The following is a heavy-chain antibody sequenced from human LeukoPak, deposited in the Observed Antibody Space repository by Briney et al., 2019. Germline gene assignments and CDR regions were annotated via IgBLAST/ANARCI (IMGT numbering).Heavy chain of an antibody. Sequence: GGSLRLSRAASGFTFSDYYMSWIRQAPGKGLEWVSYISSIGSTIYYADSVKGRFTISRDNAKNSLYLQMNSLRAEDTAVYYCARDRVGYCSSTSCYNYYYGMDVWGQGTTVTVSS. CDR2: ISSIGSTI. V-gene: IGHV3-11*01. J-gene: IGHJ6*02. CDR3: ARDRVGYCSSTSCYNYYYGMDV. D-gene: IGHD2-2*01. CDR1: GFTFSDYY.